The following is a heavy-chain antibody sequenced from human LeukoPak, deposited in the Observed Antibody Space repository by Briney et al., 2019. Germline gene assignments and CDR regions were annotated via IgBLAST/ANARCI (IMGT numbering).Heavy chain of an antibody. V-gene: IGHV4-4*02. J-gene: IGHJ5*01. CDR3: ARVSGSGLYFKSFDP. D-gene: IGHD3-10*01. CDR1: GDDISSSNW. Sequence: PSETLSLTCSVSGDDISSSNWWTWVRQPPQKGPEWIGEVYHSGSMNYNPSLKSRIYMSVDKSQNRFSLRLTSVTAADTAVYFCARVSGSGLYFKSFDPWGQGTLVIVSS. CDR2: VYHSGSM.